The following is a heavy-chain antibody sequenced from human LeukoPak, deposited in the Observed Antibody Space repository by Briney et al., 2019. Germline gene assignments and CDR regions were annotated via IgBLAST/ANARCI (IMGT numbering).Heavy chain of an antibody. V-gene: IGHV3-7*01. CDR3: AREKGSTSCLDY. CDR1: GFIFSSYW. Sequence: GGSLRLSCAASGFIFSSYWMSWVRQAPGKGLQWVACIKQDGSEKYYVDSVKGRFTISRDNAKNSLYLQMNSLRAEDTAVYYCAREKGSTSCLDYWGQGTLVTVSS. D-gene: IGHD2-2*01. CDR2: IKQDGSEK. J-gene: IGHJ4*02.